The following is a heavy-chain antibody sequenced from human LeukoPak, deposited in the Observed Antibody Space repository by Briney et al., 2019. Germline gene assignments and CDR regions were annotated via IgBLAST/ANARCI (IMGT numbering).Heavy chain of an antibody. CDR1: GGTFSSYA. J-gene: IGHJ3*02. CDR2: IIPIFGTA. V-gene: IGHV1-69*01. Sequence: ASVKVSCKASGGTFSSYATSWVRQAPGQGLEWMGGIIPIFGTANYAQKFQGRVTITADESTSTAYMELSSLRSEDTAVYYCARARDRWSRYAFDIWGQGTMVTVSS. CDR3: ARARDRWSRYAFDI. D-gene: IGHD4-23*01.